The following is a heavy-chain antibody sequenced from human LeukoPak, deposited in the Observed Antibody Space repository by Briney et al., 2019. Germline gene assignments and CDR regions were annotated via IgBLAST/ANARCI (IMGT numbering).Heavy chain of an antibody. V-gene: IGHV4-31*03. CDR1: GGSISSGGYY. D-gene: IGHD1-26*01. CDR2: IYYSGST. Sequence: SGTLSLTCTVSGGSISSGGYYWSWIRQHPGKGLEWIGYIYYSGSTYYNPSLKSRVTISVDTSKNQFSLKLSSVTAADTAVYYCARRRSGSSDFDYWGQGTLVTVSS. J-gene: IGHJ4*02. CDR3: ARRRSGSSDFDY.